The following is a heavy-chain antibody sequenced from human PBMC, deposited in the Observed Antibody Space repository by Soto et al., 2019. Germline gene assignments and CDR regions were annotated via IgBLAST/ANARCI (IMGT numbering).Heavy chain of an antibody. D-gene: IGHD3-3*01. J-gene: IGHJ5*02. Sequence: KPSETLSLTCAVSGGSISSSNWWSWVRQPPGKGLEWIGEIYHSGSTNYNPSLKSRVTISVDKSKNQFSLKLSSVTAADTAVYYCARGTSDFWSGYYGVNWFDPWGQGTLVTVSS. V-gene: IGHV4-4*02. CDR3: ARGTSDFWSGYYGVNWFDP. CDR2: IYHSGST. CDR1: GGSISSSNW.